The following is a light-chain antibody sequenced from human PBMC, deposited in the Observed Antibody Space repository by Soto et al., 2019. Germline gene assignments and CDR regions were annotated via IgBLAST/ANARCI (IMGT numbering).Light chain of an antibody. J-gene: IGKJ1*01. V-gene: IGKV3-20*01. CDR1: QSLSSNY. CDR3: QHPWT. Sequence: EIVLTQSPGSLSLSPGERATLSCRASQSLSSNYLAWYQQKPGQAPRLLIYGASIRATGIPARFSASGSETDFNLTISRLDPEDFAVYYCQHPWTFGQGTKVEIK. CDR2: GAS.